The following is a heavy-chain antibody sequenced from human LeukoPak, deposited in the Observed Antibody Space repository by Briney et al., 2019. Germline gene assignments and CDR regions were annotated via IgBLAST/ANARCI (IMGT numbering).Heavy chain of an antibody. V-gene: IGHV3-9*01. CDR1: GFTFDDYV. CDR3: AKGLRYFDWADY. D-gene: IGHD3-9*01. CDR2: ISWNTFTV. J-gene: IGHJ4*02. Sequence: SLRLSCAASGFTFDDYVMHCVRQAPGKGLEWVSTISWNTFTVRYADSVKGRFTISRDNAKNSLYLQMNSLRTEGTALYYCAKGLRYFDWADYWGQGTLVTVSS.